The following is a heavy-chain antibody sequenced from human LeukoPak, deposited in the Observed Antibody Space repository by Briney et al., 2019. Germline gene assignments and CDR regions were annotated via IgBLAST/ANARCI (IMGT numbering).Heavy chain of an antibody. V-gene: IGHV1-3*01. J-gene: IGHJ6*04. CDR1: GYTFTSYA. CDR2: INAGNGNT. D-gene: IGHD6-13*01. Sequence: ASVKVSCKASGYTFTSYAMHWVRQAPGQRLEWMGWINAGNGNTKYSQKFQGRVTITRDTSASTAYMELSSLRSEDTAVYYCARDSEPIAAADTVGSYYYYYGMDVWGKGATVTVSS. CDR3: ARDSEPIAAADTVGSYYYYYGMDV.